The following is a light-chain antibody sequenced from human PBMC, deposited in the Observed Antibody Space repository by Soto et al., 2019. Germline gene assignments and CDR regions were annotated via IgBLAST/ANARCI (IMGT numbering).Light chain of an antibody. CDR3: SSYISSSNPGV. Sequence: QSVLTQPASVSGSPGQSITISCTGTSSDVGGYNYVSWYQQHPGKAPKLMIYDVSNRPSGVSNRFSGSKSGNTASLTISQLKDEDEADYYCSSYISSSNPGVFGGGNKLIGL. CDR1: SSDVGGYNY. V-gene: IGLV2-14*01. CDR2: DVS. J-gene: IGLJ2*01.